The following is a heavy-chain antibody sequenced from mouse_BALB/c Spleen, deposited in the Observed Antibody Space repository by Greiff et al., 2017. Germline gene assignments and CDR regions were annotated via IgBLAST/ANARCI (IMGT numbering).Heavy chain of an antibody. J-gene: IGHJ2*01. CDR1: GFNIKDYY. V-gene: IGHV14-1*02. Sequence: VQLQQSGAELVRPGALVKLSCKASGFNIKDYYMHWVKQRPEQGLEWIGRIDPANGNTKYDPKFQGKATITADTSSNTAYLQLSSLTSEDTAVYYCARNGYYFDYWGQGTTLTVSS. CDR3: ARNGYYFDY. CDR2: IDPANGNT. D-gene: IGHD2-2*01.